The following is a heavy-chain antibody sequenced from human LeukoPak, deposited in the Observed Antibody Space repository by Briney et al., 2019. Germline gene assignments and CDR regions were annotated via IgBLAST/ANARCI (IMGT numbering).Heavy chain of an antibody. CDR2: IYHSGST. CDR3: AREGGSQVSRPYYFDY. D-gene: IGHD1-26*01. CDR1: GYSISSGYY. Sequence: PSETLSLTCTDSGYSISSGYYWGWIRQPPGKGLEWIGSIYHSGSTYYNPSLKSRVTISVDTSKNQFSLKLSSVTAADTAVYYCAREGGSQVSRPYYFDYWGQGTLVTVSS. V-gene: IGHV4-38-2*02. J-gene: IGHJ4*02.